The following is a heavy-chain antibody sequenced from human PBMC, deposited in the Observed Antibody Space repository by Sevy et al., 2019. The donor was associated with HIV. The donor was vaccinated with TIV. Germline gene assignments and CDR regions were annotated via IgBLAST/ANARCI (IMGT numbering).Heavy chain of an antibody. CDR1: GFSFNSYD. Sequence: GGSLRLSCTASGFSFNSYDMNWVRQAPGKGLEWVASISSVSTIIYYGDSVRGRFSISRDNAKKSLYLQMNSLRVDDTALYSCAKVLNSQINTDDTFDIWGLGTMVTVSS. CDR2: ISSVSTII. D-gene: IGHD3-9*01. J-gene: IGHJ3*02. V-gene: IGHV3-21*01. CDR3: AKVLNSQINTDDTFDI.